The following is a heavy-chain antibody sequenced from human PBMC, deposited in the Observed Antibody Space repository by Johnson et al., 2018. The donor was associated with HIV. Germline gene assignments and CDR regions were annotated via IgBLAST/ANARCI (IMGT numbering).Heavy chain of an antibody. D-gene: IGHD6-13*01. J-gene: IGHJ3*01. Sequence: QVQLVESGGGVVQPGGSLRLSCAASRITLSSYGMHWVRQAPGKGLEWVAVISYDGSNKYYADSVKDRFTISRDNSKNTLYLQMNSLRAEDTAVYYCARGLAADVFDFRGQGTMVTVSS. CDR3: ARGLAADVFDF. CDR1: RITLSSYG. V-gene: IGHV3-30*03. CDR2: ISYDGSNK.